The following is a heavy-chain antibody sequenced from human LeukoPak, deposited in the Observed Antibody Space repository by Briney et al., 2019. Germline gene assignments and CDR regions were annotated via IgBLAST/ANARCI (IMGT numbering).Heavy chain of an antibody. V-gene: IGHV1-2*06. D-gene: IGHD1-14*01. CDR3: ARGYNSGYEY. CDR1: GYTFTAFH. Sequence: ASVKVSCKASGYTFTAFHLHWVRQAPGQGLEWMGRIKPNNGDTSYAQKFQGRVTMTRGTSLSTIYMELNSLRSGDTAVYYCARGYNSGYEYWGQGTLVTVSS. J-gene: IGHJ4*02. CDR2: IKPNNGDT.